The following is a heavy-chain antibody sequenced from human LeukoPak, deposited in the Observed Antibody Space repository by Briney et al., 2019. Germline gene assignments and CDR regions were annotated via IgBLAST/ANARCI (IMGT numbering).Heavy chain of an antibody. CDR2: ISNGKA. V-gene: IGHV3-23*01. CDR3: VREAGYCAPVCVKTNWFDP. Sequence: GGSLRLSCAASGFPFSSHAMSWVRQPPGKGLEWVAAISNGKAYYADSVRGRFAISRDDSTNTVYLHMNSLRDEDTALYHCVREAGYCAPVCVKTNWFDPWGQGTLVTVSS. J-gene: IGHJ5*02. D-gene: IGHD2-15*01. CDR1: GFPFSSHA.